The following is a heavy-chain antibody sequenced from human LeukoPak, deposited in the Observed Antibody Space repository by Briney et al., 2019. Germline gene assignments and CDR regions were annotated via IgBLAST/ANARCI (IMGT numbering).Heavy chain of an antibody. Sequence: PGGSLRLSCAASGFTFSTYWMFWVRQAPGKGLVWVSLINPDGTTTTYADSVKGRFTISRDNAKNTLYLQMTSLRAEDTAVYYCASGGLPAALHIWGQGTMVTVSS. V-gene: IGHV3-74*01. J-gene: IGHJ3*02. CDR3: ASGGLPAALHI. CDR1: GFTFSTYW. CDR2: INPDGTTT. D-gene: IGHD2-15*01.